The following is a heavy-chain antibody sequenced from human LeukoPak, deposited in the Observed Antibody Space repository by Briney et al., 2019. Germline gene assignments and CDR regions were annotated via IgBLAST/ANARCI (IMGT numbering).Heavy chain of an antibody. Sequence: GASVKVSCKASGYTFTIYCISWVRQAPGQGLEWMVWISAYNGNTNYAQKLQGRVTMTTDTSTSTAYMELRSLRSGDTAMYYCARVTWELLTYYGMDVWSQGTTVTVSS. CDR1: GYTFTIYC. D-gene: IGHD1-26*01. V-gene: IGHV1-18*01. CDR3: ARVTWELLTYYGMDV. J-gene: IGHJ6*02. CDR2: ISAYNGNT.